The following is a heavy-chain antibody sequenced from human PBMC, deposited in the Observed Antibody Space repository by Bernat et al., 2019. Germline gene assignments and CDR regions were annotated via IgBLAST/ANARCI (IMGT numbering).Heavy chain of an antibody. CDR3: ARLLALAAATPFDY. D-gene: IGHD2-15*01. CDR1: GGSISSSSYY. CDR2: IYYSGST. V-gene: IGHV4-39*01. J-gene: IGHJ4*02. Sequence: QLQLQESGPGLVKPSETLSLTCTVSGGSISSSSYYWGWIRQPPGKGLEWIGSIYYSGSTYYNPSLKSRVTISVDTSKNQFSLKLSSVTAAYTAVYYCARLLALAAATPFDYWGQGTLVTVSS.